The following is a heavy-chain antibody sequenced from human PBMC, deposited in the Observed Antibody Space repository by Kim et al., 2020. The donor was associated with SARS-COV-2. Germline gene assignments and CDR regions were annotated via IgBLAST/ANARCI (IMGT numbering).Heavy chain of an antibody. CDR3: ARAFDYYGSIDY. V-gene: IGHV3-53*01. CDR1: GFTVSSNY. CDR2: IYSGGST. Sequence: GGSLRLSCAASGFTVSSNYMSWVRQAPGKGLEWVSVIYSGGSTYYADSVKGRFTISRDNSKNTLYLQMNSLRAEDTAVYYCARAFDYYGSIDYWGQGTLVTVSS. J-gene: IGHJ4*02. D-gene: IGHD3-10*01.